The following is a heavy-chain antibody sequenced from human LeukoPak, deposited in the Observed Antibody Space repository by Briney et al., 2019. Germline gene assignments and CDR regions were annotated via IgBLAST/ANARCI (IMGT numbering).Heavy chain of an antibody. CDR3: AKDSSSWFDP. Sequence: PGGSLRLSCAASGFTFSSYGMHWVRQAPGKGLEWVAVISYDGSNKYYADSVKGRFTISKDNSKNTLYLQMNSLRAEDTAVYYCAKDSSSWFDPWGQGTLVTVSS. V-gene: IGHV3-30*18. D-gene: IGHD6-13*01. CDR1: GFTFSSYG. CDR2: ISYDGSNK. J-gene: IGHJ5*02.